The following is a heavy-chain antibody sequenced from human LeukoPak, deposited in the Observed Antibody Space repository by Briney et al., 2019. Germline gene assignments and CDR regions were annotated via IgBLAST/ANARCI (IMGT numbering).Heavy chain of an antibody. D-gene: IGHD3-10*01. V-gene: IGHV4-39*01. J-gene: IGHJ6*03. CDR2: IYYSGST. CDR1: GGSISSSSYY. Sequence: SETLSLTCTVSGGSISSSSYYWGWIRQPPGKGLEWIGSIYYSGSTYYNPSLKSRVTISVDTSKNQFSLKLSSVTAADTAVYYCARCYGSGLGYYYYYMDVWGKGTTVTISS. CDR3: ARCYGSGLGYYYYYMDV.